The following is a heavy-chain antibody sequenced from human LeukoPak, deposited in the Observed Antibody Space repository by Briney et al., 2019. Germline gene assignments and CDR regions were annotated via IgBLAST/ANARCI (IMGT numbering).Heavy chain of an antibody. J-gene: IGHJ5*02. D-gene: IGHD3-10*01. Sequence: ASVKVSCKASGYTFTSYGISWVRQAPGQGLEWMGWISAYNDDTNYAQKLQGRVTMTTDTSTSTAYMELRSLRSDDTAVYYCARVRGSVWFGELLWNWFDPWGQGTLVTVSS. CDR1: GYTFTSYG. V-gene: IGHV1-18*01. CDR3: ARVRGSVWFGELLWNWFDP. CDR2: ISAYNDDT.